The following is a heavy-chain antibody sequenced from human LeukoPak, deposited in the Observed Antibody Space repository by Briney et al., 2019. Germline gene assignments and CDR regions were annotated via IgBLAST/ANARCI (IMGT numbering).Heavy chain of an antibody. V-gene: IGHV3-9*01. CDR3: AKGDSGSYLEVAFDI. Sequence: GRSLRLSCAASGFTFGDYAMHWVRQAPGKGLEWVSGISWNSGSIGYADSVKGRLTISRDNAKNSLYLQMNSLRAEDTALYYCAKGDSGSYLEVAFDIWGQGTMVTVSS. CDR1: GFTFGDYA. CDR2: ISWNSGSI. J-gene: IGHJ3*02. D-gene: IGHD1-26*01.